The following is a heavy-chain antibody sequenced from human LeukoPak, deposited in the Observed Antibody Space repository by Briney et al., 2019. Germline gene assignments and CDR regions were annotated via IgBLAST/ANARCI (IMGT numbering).Heavy chain of an antibody. D-gene: IGHD5-18*01. J-gene: IGHJ4*02. CDR2: IKQDGSEK. Sequence: GGSLRLSCAASGFSFSTHWMSWVRQAPGKGLEWVANIKQDGSEKYYADSVKGRFTISRDNSKNTLYLQMNSLRAEDTAVYYCAKPLGRYSYGYGYWGQGTLVTVSS. CDR1: GFSFSTHW. CDR3: AKPLGRYSYGYGY. V-gene: IGHV3-7*03.